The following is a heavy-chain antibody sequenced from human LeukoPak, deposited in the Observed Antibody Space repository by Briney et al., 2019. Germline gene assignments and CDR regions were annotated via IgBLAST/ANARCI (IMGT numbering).Heavy chain of an antibody. CDR3: AKGVGATFDAFDI. Sequence: GGSLSLSCAASGFTFDDYAMHWVRQAPGKGLEWVSGISWNSGSIGYADSVKGRFTISRDNAKNSLYLQMNSLRAEDTALYYCAKGVGATFDAFDIWGQGTMVTVSS. D-gene: IGHD1-26*01. J-gene: IGHJ3*02. CDR1: GFTFDDYA. V-gene: IGHV3-9*01. CDR2: ISWNSGSI.